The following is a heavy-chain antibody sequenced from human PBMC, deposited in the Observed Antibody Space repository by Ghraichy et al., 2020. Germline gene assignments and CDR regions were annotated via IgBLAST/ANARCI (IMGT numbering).Heavy chain of an antibody. Sequence: SQTLSLTCGVAGGSIGRGDYYWSWVRQPPGKGLEWVGYIYYSGITSYSPSLKSRVTISVNTSKNQFSLKLRSVTAADTAIYYCARVRSTSDAHDYWGQGSLVTVSS. J-gene: IGHJ4*02. D-gene: IGHD4-11*01. CDR3: ARVRSTSDAHDY. CDR2: IYYSGIT. CDR1: GGSIGRGDYY. V-gene: IGHV4-30-4*01.